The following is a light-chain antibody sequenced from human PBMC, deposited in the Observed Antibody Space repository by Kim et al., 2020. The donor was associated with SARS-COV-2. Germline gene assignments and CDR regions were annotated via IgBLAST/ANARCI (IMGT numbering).Light chain of an antibody. CDR1: QSMSTY. CDR3: LQSYSSLCS. CDR2: ALS. J-gene: IGKJ2*04. Sequence: DIQMTQSPSSLSASVGDRVTITCRASQSMSTYLNWYQQKPGKAPRRLIYALSTLERGVPSRFSASGSGPDFTLTIGSLQAEDFAVYYCLQSYSSLCSFGQGTKLEI. V-gene: IGKV1-39*01.